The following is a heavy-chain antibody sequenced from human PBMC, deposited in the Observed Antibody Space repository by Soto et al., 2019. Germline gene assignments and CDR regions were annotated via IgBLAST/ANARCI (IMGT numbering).Heavy chain of an antibody. Sequence: PSETLSLTCAVSGYSISSGYYWGWIRWPPRKGLEWIGSIYHSGSTYNNPSLKSPATISVDTSKNQFSLKLSSVTAADTAVYYCGRVGGYGMVVWGQGTTVTVSS. CDR2: IYHSGST. V-gene: IGHV4-38-2*01. J-gene: IGHJ6*02. D-gene: IGHD3-10*01. CDR1: GYSISSGYY. CDR3: GRVGGYGMVV.